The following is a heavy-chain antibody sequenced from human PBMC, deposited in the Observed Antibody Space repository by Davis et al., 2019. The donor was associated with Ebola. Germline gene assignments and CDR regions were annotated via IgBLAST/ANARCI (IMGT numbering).Heavy chain of an antibody. CDR1: GGYISNYY. J-gene: IGHJ4*02. CDR2: SHYSGST. D-gene: IGHD3-10*01. V-gene: IGHV4-59*01. Sequence: SETLPLTCTVSGGYISNYYWSWIRQPPGKGLEWIGFSHYSGSTKSNPSLKSRATISLDTSKKQFSLNLNSVTAADTAVYYCARAPSGAGPFDHWGQGALVTVSS. CDR3: ARAPSGAGPFDH.